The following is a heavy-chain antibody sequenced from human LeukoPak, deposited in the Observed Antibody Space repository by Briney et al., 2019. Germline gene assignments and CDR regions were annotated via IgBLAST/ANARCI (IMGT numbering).Heavy chain of an antibody. J-gene: IGHJ5*02. CDR3: ARTLTLPNKWLRIARGSSWFDP. CDR1: GGSLSGYY. D-gene: IGHD5-12*01. V-gene: IGHV4-34*01. CDR2: INHSGST. Sequence: SETLSLTCAVYGGSLSGYYWSWIRQPPGKGLEWIGEINHSGSTNYNPSLKSRVTISVDTSKNQFSLKLSSVTAADTAVYYCARTLTLPNKWLRIARGSSWFDPWGQGTLVTVSS.